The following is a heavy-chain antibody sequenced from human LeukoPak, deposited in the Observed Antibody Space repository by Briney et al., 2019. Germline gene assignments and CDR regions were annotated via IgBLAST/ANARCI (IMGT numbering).Heavy chain of an antibody. V-gene: IGHV4-38-2*02. J-gene: IGHJ4*02. Sequence: SETLSLTCTVSGYSISSGYYWGWIRQPPGKGLEWIGSIYHSGSTYYNPSLKSRVTISVDTSKNQFSLKLSSVTAADTAVYYCAREGDRQQLDPSFDYWGQGTLVTVSS. CDR2: IYHSGST. CDR3: AREGDRQQLDPSFDY. D-gene: IGHD6-13*01. CDR1: GYSISSGYY.